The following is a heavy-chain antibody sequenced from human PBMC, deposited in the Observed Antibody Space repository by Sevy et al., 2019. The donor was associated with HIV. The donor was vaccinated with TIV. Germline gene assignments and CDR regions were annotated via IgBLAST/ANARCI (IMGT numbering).Heavy chain of an antibody. CDR3: VREVGHLMRIDY. CDR1: GDSISSDSW. J-gene: IGHJ4*02. CDR2: RYHDGRT. V-gene: IGHV4-4*02. Sequence: SETLSLTCAVSGDSISSDSWWTWVRQSPEKGLEGIGERYHDGRTNYNPSLWGRATISVDMSKNQFSLDLTSVTAADTAVYYCVREVGHLMRIDYWGQGTLVTVSS.